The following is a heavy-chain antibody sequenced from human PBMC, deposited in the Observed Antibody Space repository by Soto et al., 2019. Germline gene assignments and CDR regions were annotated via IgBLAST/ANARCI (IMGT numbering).Heavy chain of an antibody. CDR3: AKGKSSGWYYFDY. D-gene: IGHD6-19*01. Sequence: GGSLRLSCAASGFTFSNYAMSWVRQAPGKGLEWVSGISASGRDTYYADSVKDRFTISRDNSKNTVYLQVNSLRADDTAIYYCAKGKSSGWYYFDYWGQGTPVTVSS. J-gene: IGHJ4*02. V-gene: IGHV3-23*01. CDR2: ISASGRDT. CDR1: GFTFSNYA.